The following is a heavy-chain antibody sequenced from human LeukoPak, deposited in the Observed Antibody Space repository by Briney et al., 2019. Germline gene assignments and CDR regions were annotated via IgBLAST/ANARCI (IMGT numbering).Heavy chain of an antibody. CDR2: INTNTGDR. J-gene: IGHJ3*02. Sequence: ASVNVSCKASGYTFNGYYMHWVRQAPGQGLEWMGWINTNTGDRNYAQKFQGRVTMTRDTSISTAYMELSRLRSDDTAVYYCARSRMSDAFDIWGQGTMCTVSS. D-gene: IGHD2/OR15-2a*01. V-gene: IGHV1-2*02. CDR3: ARSRMSDAFDI. CDR1: GYTFNGYY.